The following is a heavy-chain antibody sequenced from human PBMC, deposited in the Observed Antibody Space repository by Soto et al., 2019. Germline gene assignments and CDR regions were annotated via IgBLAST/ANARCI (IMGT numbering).Heavy chain of an antibody. D-gene: IGHD3-3*01. V-gene: IGHV1-69*01. CDR1: GGTLSTYS. J-gene: IGHJ6*02. Sequence: EQLVQSGAEVKKPGSSVKVSCEASGGTLSTYSISWVRQAPGQGLEWVGEVIPYFGTANHAQKFQGRFTLTVDASTSTAYMELRSLRSEDTARYYCARVRLSFRRRGGHYYEAGMDVWGQGTRVTVSS. CDR3: ARVRLSFRRRGGHYYEAGMDV. CDR2: VIPYFGTA.